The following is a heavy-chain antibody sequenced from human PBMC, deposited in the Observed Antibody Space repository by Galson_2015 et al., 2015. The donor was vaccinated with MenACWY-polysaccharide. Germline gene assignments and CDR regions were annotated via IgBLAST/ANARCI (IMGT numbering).Heavy chain of an antibody. D-gene: IGHD5-24*01. CDR2: IYWNDDK. J-gene: IGHJ5*01. CDR1: GFSLTGRGVA. Sequence: PALVKPTQTLTLTCTFSGFSLTGRGVAVGWIRQPPGKALEWLAVIYWNDDKRYIPSLRSRLTVIKGTSRNQVVLTMTNVDPADTATYYCASTGDLDGYNLGFDFWGQGAQVTVSS. CDR3: ASTGDLDGYNLGFDF. V-gene: IGHV2-5*01.